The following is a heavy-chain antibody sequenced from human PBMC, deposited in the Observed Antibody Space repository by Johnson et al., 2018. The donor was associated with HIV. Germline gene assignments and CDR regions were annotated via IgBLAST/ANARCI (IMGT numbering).Heavy chain of an antibody. CDR2: ISYDGSNK. CDR3: ARDPYGYYYDASGLTAFDI. V-gene: IGHV3-30*14. D-gene: IGHD3-22*01. Sequence: QVQLVESGGGLVQPGRSLRLSCAASGFAFSSYAMHWVRQAPGKGLEWVAVISYDGSNKYYADSVKGRFTISRDNSKNTLYLQMNSLRAEDTAVYYCARDPYGYYYDASGLTAFDIWGQGTMVTVSS. J-gene: IGHJ3*02. CDR1: GFAFSSYA.